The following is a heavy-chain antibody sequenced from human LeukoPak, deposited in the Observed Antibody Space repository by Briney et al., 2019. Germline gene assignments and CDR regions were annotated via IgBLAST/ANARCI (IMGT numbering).Heavy chain of an antibody. D-gene: IGHD4-17*01. V-gene: IGHV1-3*01. CDR2: IGAVNGNT. CDR3: ARGDFNTTMTPTGLDY. J-gene: IGHJ4*02. CDR1: GYTFTSYA. Sequence: ASVKVSCKSSGYTFTSYALHWVRQAPGQRLEWMGWIGAVNGNTKYSQNLQGRVTITRDTSAGTGYMELSSLRSEDTAVYYCARGDFNTTMTPTGLDYWGQGTLVTVSS.